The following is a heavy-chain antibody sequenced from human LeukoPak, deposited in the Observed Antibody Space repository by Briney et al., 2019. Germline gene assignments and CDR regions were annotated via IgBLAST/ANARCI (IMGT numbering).Heavy chain of an antibody. V-gene: IGHV6-1*01. J-gene: IGHJ4*02. CDR1: GDSVSRNSAA. CDR2: TYYRSKWYN. D-gene: IGHD2-15*01. Sequence: SQTLSLTCAISGDSVSRNSAAWSWIRQSPSRGLEWLGRTYYRSKWYNDYAVSVKSRITINPDTSKNQFTLQVNSMTPEDTAVSYCLEGYYFDSWGPGALVTVSA. CDR3: LEGYYFDS.